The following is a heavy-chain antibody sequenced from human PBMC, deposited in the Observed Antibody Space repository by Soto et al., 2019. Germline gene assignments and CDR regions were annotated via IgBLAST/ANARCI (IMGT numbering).Heavy chain of an antibody. J-gene: IGHJ4*02. D-gene: IGHD6-13*01. CDR1: GGSISSGGYY. Sequence: QVQLQESGPGLVKPSQTLSLTCTVSGGSISSGGYYWSWIRQHPGKGLEWIGYIYYSGSTYYNPSLQSRITISVDTSKNQFSLKLSSVTAADTAVYYCARVPSSSWYPMTFDYWGQGTLVTVSS. CDR2: IYYSGST. CDR3: ARVPSSSWYPMTFDY. V-gene: IGHV4-31*03.